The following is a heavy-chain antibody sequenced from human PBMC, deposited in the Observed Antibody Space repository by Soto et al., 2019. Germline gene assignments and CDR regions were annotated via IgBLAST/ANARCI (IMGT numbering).Heavy chain of an antibody. V-gene: IGHV4-39*01. CDR2: IYYSGST. CDR3: ARGLRYFDWLSPYYFDY. J-gene: IGHJ4*02. Sequence: QLQLQESGPGLVKPSETLSLTCTVSGGSISSSSYYWGWIRQPPGKGLEWIGSIYYSGSTYYNPSLKSRVTISVDTSKIQFSLKLSSVTAADTAVYYCARGLRYFDWLSPYYFDYWGQGTLVTVSS. CDR1: GGSISSSSYY. D-gene: IGHD3-9*01.